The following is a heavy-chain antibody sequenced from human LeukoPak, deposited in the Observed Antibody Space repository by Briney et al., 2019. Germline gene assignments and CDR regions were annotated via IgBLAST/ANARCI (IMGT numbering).Heavy chain of an antibody. Sequence: GGSLRLSCAASGFTFSSYSMSWVRQAPGKGLEGVSSVGGSSSYIYYADSVRGRFTISRDNAKNSLYLQMNGLRAEDTAVYYCARGWSSYYFDYWGQGTLVTVSS. CDR1: GFTFSSYS. CDR3: ARGWSSYYFDY. J-gene: IGHJ4*02. D-gene: IGHD2-15*01. CDR2: VGGSSSYI. V-gene: IGHV3-21*01.